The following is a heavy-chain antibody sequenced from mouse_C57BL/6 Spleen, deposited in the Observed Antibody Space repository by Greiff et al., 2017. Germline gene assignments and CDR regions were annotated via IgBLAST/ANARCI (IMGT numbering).Heavy chain of an antibody. J-gene: IGHJ4*01. D-gene: IGHD1-2*01. CDR1: GYTFTSYW. V-gene: IGHV1-64*01. CDR2: IHPNSGST. CDR3: ARRGNYGYYYAMDY. Sequence: LVESGAELVKPGASVKLSCKASGYTFTSYWMHWVKQRPGQGLEWIGMIHPNSGSTNYNEKFKSKATLTVDKSSSTAYMQLSSLTSEDSAVYYCARRGNYGYYYAMDYWGQGTSVTVSS.